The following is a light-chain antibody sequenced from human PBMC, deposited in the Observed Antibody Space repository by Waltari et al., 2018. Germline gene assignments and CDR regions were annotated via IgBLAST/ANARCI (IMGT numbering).Light chain of an antibody. Sequence: DIQMTQSPSSLSASVGDKVTLNCRASQSITTYLNWYQQKSGEPPKLLIYAASSLQSGVPSRFRGSGSGTDFTLTISSLQPEDFATYFCQQTYSTWDFTFGPGTKVDF. J-gene: IGKJ3*01. CDR1: QSITTY. V-gene: IGKV1-39*01. CDR3: QQTYSTWDFT. CDR2: AAS.